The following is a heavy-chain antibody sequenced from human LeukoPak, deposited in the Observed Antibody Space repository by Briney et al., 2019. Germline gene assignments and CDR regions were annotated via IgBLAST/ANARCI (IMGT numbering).Heavy chain of an antibody. CDR1: GSSISSSSYF. CDR3: ARSRGYGYCSGGSCNLGNWFDP. V-gene: IGHV4-39*01. J-gene: IGHJ5*02. D-gene: IGHD2-15*01. CDR2: IYYSGST. Sequence: PSETLSLTCTVSGSSISSSSYFWGWIRQPPEKGLEWIGSIYYSGSTYYNPSLKSRVTISVDTSKNQFSLKLSSVTAADTAVYYCARSRGYGYCSGGSCNLGNWFDPWGQGTLVTVSS.